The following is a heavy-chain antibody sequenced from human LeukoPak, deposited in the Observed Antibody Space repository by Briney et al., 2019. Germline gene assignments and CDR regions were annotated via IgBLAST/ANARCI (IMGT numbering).Heavy chain of an antibody. CDR1: GGSFSGYY. CDR2: INHSGST. J-gene: IGHJ4*02. CDR3: AGQDGYKAPFDY. V-gene: IGHV4-34*01. D-gene: IGHD5-24*01. Sequence: PSETLSLTCAVYGGSFSGYYWSWIRQPPGKGLEWIGGINHSGSTNYNPSLKSRVTISVDTSKNQFSLKLSSVTAADTAVYYCAGQDGYKAPFDYWGQGTLVTVSS.